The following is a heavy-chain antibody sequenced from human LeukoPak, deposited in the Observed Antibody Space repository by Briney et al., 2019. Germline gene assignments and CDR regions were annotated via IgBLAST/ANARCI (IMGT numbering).Heavy chain of an antibody. CDR2: TYYRSNWIN. CDR1: GDSVFSSTAA. V-gene: IGHV6-1*01. J-gene: IGHJ4*02. Sequence: SQTLSLTCAISGDSVFSSTAAWYWIRQSPSRGLEWLGRTYYRSNWINEYAISVRGRIAINPDTSKNQFSLQLNSVTPEDTAVYFCARDDVGRRYDYWGQGIRVTVSS. CDR3: ARDDVGRRYDY. D-gene: IGHD1-26*01.